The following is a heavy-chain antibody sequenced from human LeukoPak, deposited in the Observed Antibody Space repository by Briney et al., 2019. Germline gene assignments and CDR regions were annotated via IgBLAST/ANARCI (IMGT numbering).Heavy chain of an antibody. CDR3: ARSHTPQYYYDSSGLYY. CDR2: INHSGST. J-gene: IGHJ4*02. D-gene: IGHD3-22*01. CDR1: GGSFSGYY. V-gene: IGHV4-34*01. Sequence: SETLSLTCAVYGGSFSGYYWSWIRQPPGKGLEWIGDINHSGSTNYNPSLKSRVTISVDTSKNQFSLKLSSVTAADTAVYYCARSHTPQYYYDSSGLYYWGQGTLVTVSS.